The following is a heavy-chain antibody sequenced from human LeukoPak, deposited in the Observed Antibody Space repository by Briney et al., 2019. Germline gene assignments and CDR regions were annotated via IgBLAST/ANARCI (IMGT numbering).Heavy chain of an antibody. D-gene: IGHD5-24*01. Sequence: GGSLRLSCAVSEFTFNNYAMHWVRQPPGKGLEWVAVVTSHGNDGYYADSVRGRFTISRDNSKNTLYLQIDSLRLEDTAIYYCTRDAYNFNDFDYWGQGTLVTVSS. J-gene: IGHJ4*02. CDR2: VTSHGNDG. V-gene: IGHV3-30*17. CDR3: TRDAYNFNDFDY. CDR1: EFTFNNYA.